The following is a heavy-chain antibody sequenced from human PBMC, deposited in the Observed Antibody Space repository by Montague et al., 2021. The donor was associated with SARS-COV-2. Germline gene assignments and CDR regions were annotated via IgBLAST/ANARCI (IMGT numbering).Heavy chain of an antibody. V-gene: IGHV4-61*02. Sequence: TLSLTCTVSGASISTGIYYWSWIRQPAGKGLGWIGRIRTTGHTDYNSSLESRVFMSVDTSTNQFSLSLTSVTAADTAVYFCARFGSGTLEFDLWGQGTLVTVSP. CDR1: GASISTGIYY. CDR2: IRTTGHT. D-gene: IGHD1-26*01. J-gene: IGHJ4*02. CDR3: ARFGSGTLEFDL.